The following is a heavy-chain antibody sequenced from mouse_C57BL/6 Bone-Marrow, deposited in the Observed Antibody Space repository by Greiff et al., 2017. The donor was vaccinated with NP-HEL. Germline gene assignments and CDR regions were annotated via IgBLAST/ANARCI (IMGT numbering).Heavy chain of an antibody. V-gene: IGHV1-82*01. Sequence: QVQLQQSGPELVKPGASVKISCKASGYAFSSSWMNWVKQRPGKGLEWIGRIYPGDGDTNYNGKFKGKATLTADKSSSPAYMHLSSLTSVDSAVYFCARHYSPSYFDYWGQGTTLTVSS. CDR1: GYAFSSSW. CDR2: IYPGDGDT. J-gene: IGHJ2*01. D-gene: IGHD1-1*01. CDR3: ARHYSPSYFDY.